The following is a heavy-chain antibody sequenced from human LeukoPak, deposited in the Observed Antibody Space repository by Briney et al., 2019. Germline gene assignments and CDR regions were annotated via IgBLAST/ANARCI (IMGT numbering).Heavy chain of an antibody. CDR1: GFTFSSYW. J-gene: IGHJ4*02. D-gene: IGHD3-22*01. V-gene: IGHV3-7*04. CDR2: IKEDGSEK. Sequence: GGSLRLSCAASGFTFSSYWMSWVRQAPGKGLEWVASIKEDGSEKYHVDSAKGRFTISRDNAKNSLYLQMNSLRAEDTAVYYCARDVVVVPLYWGRGTLVTVSS. CDR3: ARDVVVVPLY.